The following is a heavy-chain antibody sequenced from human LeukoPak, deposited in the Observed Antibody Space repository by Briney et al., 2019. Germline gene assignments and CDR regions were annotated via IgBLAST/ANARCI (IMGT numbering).Heavy chain of an antibody. CDR2: IYHSGST. CDR1: GGSISSYY. D-gene: IGHD6-19*01. Sequence: SETLSLTCTVSGGSISSYYWSWIRQPPGKGLEWIGYIYHSGSTNYNPSLRSRVTISVDTSKNQLSLKLSSVTAADTAVYYCARQLGIAVAPVGYWGQGTLATVSS. J-gene: IGHJ4*02. CDR3: ARQLGIAVAPVGY. V-gene: IGHV4-59*08.